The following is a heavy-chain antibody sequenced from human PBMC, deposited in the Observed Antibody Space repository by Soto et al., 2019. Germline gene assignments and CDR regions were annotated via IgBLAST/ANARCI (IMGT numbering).Heavy chain of an antibody. D-gene: IGHD5-18*01. CDR2: ISSSSSTI. CDR1: GFTFSSYS. V-gene: IGHV3-48*02. Sequence: LRLSCAASGFTFSSYSMNWVRQAPGKGLEWVSYISSSSSTIYYADSVKGRFTISRDNAKNSLYLQMNSLRDEDTAVYYCARDSRGYSYGYGRYFDYWGQGTLVTVSS. CDR3: ARDSRGYSYGYGRYFDY. J-gene: IGHJ4*02.